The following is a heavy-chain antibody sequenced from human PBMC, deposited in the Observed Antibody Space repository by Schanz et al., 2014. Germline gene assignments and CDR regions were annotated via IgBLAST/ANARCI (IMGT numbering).Heavy chain of an antibody. Sequence: QVQLVQSGAEVKKPGSSVTVSCKASGDTLSSYGISWVRQAPGQGLEWMGRIIPNLGSANYAQKFQGRVTMTTDTSTSTAYMELRSLRSDDTAVYYCARLSNSSVGYFDYWGQGTLVTVSS. CDR1: GDTLSSYG. J-gene: IGHJ4*02. D-gene: IGHD6-6*01. CDR3: ARLSNSSVGYFDY. V-gene: IGHV1-69*04. CDR2: IIPNLGSA.